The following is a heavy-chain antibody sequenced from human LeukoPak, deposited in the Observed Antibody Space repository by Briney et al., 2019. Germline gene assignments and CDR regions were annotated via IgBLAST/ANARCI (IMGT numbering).Heavy chain of an antibody. V-gene: IGHV1-46*01. CDR3: ATGRDCYSY. CDR1: GYTFTSYY. Sequence: ASVKVPCKASGYTFTSYYMHWVRQAPGQGLEWMGIINPSGGGTSYAQNIQGRVTMTRDTSTTTVYMELSSLRSEDTAVYYCATGRDCYSYWGQGSLVTVSS. J-gene: IGHJ4*02. D-gene: IGHD2-21*02. CDR2: INPSGGGT.